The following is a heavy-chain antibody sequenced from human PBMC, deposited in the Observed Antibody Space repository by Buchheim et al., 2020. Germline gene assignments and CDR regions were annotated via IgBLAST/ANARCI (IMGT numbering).Heavy chain of an antibody. Sequence: VQLVESGGGVVQPGRSLRLSCAASGFTFSSYGMHWVRQAPGKGLEWVSYISSSGSTIYYADSVKGRFTIPRDNAKNSLYLQMNSLRAKSTAVYYCAREEAVAGTSAGYFQHWGQGTL. CDR3: AREEAVAGTSAGYFQH. CDR2: ISSSGSTI. CDR1: GFTFSSYG. V-gene: IGHV3-48*04. J-gene: IGHJ1*01. D-gene: IGHD6-19*01.